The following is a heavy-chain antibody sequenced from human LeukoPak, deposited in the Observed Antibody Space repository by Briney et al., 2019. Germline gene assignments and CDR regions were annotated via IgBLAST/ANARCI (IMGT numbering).Heavy chain of an antibody. Sequence: PGGSLRLSCAASGFTFSSYSISWVRQAPGKGLEWVSSISSSGSHIYYADSVKGRFTISRDNAKNSLYLQMNSLRAEDTAVYYCARGYSSFDYWGRGTLVTVSS. V-gene: IGHV3-21*01. CDR2: ISSSGSHI. D-gene: IGHD6-19*01. CDR3: ARGYSSFDY. J-gene: IGHJ4*02. CDR1: GFTFSSYS.